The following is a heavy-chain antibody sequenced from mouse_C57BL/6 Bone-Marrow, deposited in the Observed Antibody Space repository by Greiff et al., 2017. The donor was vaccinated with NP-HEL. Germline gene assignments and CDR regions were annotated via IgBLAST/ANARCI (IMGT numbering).Heavy chain of an antibody. CDR1: GFNIKNTY. D-gene: IGHD2-3*01. J-gene: IGHJ1*03. V-gene: IGHV14-3*01. CDR2: IDPANGNT. CDR3: GERGWLPHWYFDV. Sequence: EVQLQQSVAELVRPGASVKLSCTASGFNIKNTYMHWVKQRPEQGLEWIGRIDPANGNTKYAPKFPGKATITADTSSNTAYLQLSSLTSEDTAIYYCGERGWLPHWYFDVWGTGTTVTVSS.